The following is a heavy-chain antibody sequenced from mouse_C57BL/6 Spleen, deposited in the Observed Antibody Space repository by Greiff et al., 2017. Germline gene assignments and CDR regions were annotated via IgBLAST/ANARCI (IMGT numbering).Heavy chain of an antibody. V-gene: IGHV14-2*01. Sequence: VQLQQPGAELVKPGASVKLSCTASGFNIKDYYMHWVKQRTEQGLEWIGRIDPEDGETKYAPKFPGKATITADTSSNTAYLQLSSLTAEDTAVYYSARGSDYFDYWGPGATLSVSS. CDR1: GFNIKDYY. CDR2: IDPEDGET. J-gene: IGHJ2*01. CDR3: ARGSDYFDY. D-gene: IGHD1-1*01.